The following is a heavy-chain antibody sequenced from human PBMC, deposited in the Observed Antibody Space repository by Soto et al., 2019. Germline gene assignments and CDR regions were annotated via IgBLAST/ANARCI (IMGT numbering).Heavy chain of an antibody. V-gene: IGHV1-46*01. CDR2: INPHGGST. Sequence: GASVKVSCKAPRDTFTSYYINWVRQAPGQGLEWMGVINPHGGSTAYAQKFKGRVTLTRDTSASTVYMEASSLTSEDTAMYYCARSSGGNLGKIIGEPICSAPWGQGPRAT. J-gene: IGHJ5*02. CDR3: ARSSGGNLGKIIGEPICSAP. D-gene: IGHD3-10*01. CDR1: RDTFTSYY.